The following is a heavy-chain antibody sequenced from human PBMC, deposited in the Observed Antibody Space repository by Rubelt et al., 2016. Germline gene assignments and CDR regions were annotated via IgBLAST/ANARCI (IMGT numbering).Heavy chain of an antibody. CDR3: ARGRLGYGMDV. J-gene: IGHJ6*02. D-gene: IGHD3-16*01. CDR2: INHSGST. CDR1: GGSFSGYY. V-gene: IGHV4-34*01. Sequence: QVQLQQWGAGLLKPSETLSLTCAVYGGSFSGYYWSWIRQPPGKGLEWIGEINHSGSTNYNPSLKSRVTISVDTSKNKVSLKLSSVTAADTAVYYCARGRLGYGMDVWGQGTTVTVSS.